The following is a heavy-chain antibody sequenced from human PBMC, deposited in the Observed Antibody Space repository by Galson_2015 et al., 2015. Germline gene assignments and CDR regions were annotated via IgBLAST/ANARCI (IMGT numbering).Heavy chain of an antibody. CDR1: GYTFTSYG. CDR2: ISAYNGNT. CDR3: ARAGGYDSSGFFDY. Sequence: SVKVSCKASGYTFTSYGISWARQAPGHGLEWMGWISAYNGNTNYAQKLQGRVTMTTDTSTSTAYMELRSLRSDDQAVYYCARAGGYDSSGFFDYWGQGALVTVSS. D-gene: IGHD3-22*01. J-gene: IGHJ4*02. V-gene: IGHV1-18*01.